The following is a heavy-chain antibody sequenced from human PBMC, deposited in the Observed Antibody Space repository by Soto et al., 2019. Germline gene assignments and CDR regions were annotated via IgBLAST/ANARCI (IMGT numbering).Heavy chain of an antibody. Sequence: LRLSCAASGFTFSSYAMHWVRQAPGKGLEWVAVISYDGSNKYYADSVKGRFTISRDNSKNTLYLQMNSLRAEDTAVYYCARDQEPLWFGELLSWGQGTLVTVSS. D-gene: IGHD3-10*01. J-gene: IGHJ5*02. CDR2: ISYDGSNK. CDR1: GFTFSSYA. V-gene: IGHV3-30-3*01. CDR3: ARDQEPLWFGELLS.